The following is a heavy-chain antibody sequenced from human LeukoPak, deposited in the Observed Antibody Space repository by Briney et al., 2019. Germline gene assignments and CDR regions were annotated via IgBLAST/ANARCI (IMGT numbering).Heavy chain of an antibody. J-gene: IGHJ4*02. D-gene: IGHD3-22*01. CDR3: AKGHYYDSSGYYPFDY. V-gene: IGHV3-23*01. Sequence: GGSLRLSCAASGFTFSSYAMSWVRQAPGKGLEWVSAISGSGGSTYYADSVKGRSTISRDNSKNTLYLQMNSLRAEDTAVYYCAKGHYYDSSGYYPFDYWGQGTLVTVSS. CDR2: ISGSGGST. CDR1: GFTFSSYA.